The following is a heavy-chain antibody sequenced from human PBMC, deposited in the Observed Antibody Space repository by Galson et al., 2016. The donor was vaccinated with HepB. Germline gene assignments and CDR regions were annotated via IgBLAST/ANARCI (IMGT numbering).Heavy chain of an antibody. D-gene: IGHD2-15*01. V-gene: IGHV3-23*01. CDR3: ARGNGRDPRSKGMDV. CDR1: GFTFKTYA. J-gene: IGHJ6*02. CDR2: ASASGGST. Sequence: SLRLSCAASGFTFKTYAMSWVRQAPGKGLEWVSGASASGGSTYYADSVKGRFTISRDNSNNTLFLQMNSLRAEDTAVYFCARGNGRDPRSKGMDVWGQGTTVTVSS.